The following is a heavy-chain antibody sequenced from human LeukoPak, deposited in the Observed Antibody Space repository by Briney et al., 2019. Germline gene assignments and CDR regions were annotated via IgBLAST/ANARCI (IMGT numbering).Heavy chain of an antibody. CDR1: GYSISSGYY. CDR3: ARIDGYTYGYAAY. J-gene: IGHJ4*02. Sequence: SETLSLTCAVSGYSISSGYYWGWIRQPPGKGLELIGNIYPSGSTYYNPSLHSRVTISVDTSKNQFSLKLTSVTAADTAVYYCARIDGYTYGYAAYWGQGTLVTVSS. D-gene: IGHD5-18*01. V-gene: IGHV4-38-2*01. CDR2: IYPSGST.